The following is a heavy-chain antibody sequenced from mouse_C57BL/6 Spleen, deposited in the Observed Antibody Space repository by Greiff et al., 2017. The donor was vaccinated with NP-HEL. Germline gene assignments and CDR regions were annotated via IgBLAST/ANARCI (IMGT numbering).Heavy chain of an antibody. CDR2: IWRGGST. Sequence: LQESGPGLVQPSQSLSITCTASGFSFTSYGVHWVRQSPGKGLEWLGGIWRGGSTDNNAAFISRLSISKDNSKSQVFFKMNSLQADDTAIYYCARMGSYSNYGLMDYWGQGTSVTVSS. D-gene: IGHD2-5*01. V-gene: IGHV2-2*01. CDR1: GFSFTSYG. J-gene: IGHJ4*01. CDR3: ARMGSYSNYGLMDY.